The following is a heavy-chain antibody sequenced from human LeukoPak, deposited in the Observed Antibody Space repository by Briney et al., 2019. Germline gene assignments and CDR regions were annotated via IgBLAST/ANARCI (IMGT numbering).Heavy chain of an antibody. CDR2: INHSGST. CDR3: TERGDGGNSGDFDY. CDR1: GGSFSDYY. V-gene: IGHV4-34*01. J-gene: IGHJ4*02. D-gene: IGHD4-23*01. Sequence: SETLSLTCAVYGGSFSDYYWTWFRQPPGKGLEWIGEINHSGSTNYNPSLKSRATISVDTSRNQFSLKLTSVTAADTAVYYCTERGDGGNSGDFDYWGQGTLVSVSS.